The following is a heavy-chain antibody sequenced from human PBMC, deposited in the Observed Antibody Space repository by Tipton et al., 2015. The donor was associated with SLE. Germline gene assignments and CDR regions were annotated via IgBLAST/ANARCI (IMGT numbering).Heavy chain of an antibody. J-gene: IGHJ2*01. CDR2: IKEDGSEQ. CDR3: ARDHHGDYGDWYFDL. D-gene: IGHD4-17*01. CDR1: GITFSNYW. V-gene: IGHV3-7*01. Sequence: SLRLSCVDSGITFSNYWMSWVRQAPGKGLEWVANIKEDGSEQYYVDSVKGRFTISRDNPKNSLYLQMYSLRAEDTAVYYCARDHHGDYGDWYFDLWGRGTLVTVSS.